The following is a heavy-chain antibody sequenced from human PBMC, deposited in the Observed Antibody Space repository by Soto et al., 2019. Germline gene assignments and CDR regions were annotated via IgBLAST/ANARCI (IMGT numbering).Heavy chain of an antibody. Sequence: EVQLLESGGGLVQPGGSLRLSCAASAFTFSGYAVTWVRQAPGMGLEWVSTISGSGSDTWYADSVKGRFTISRDNSKNTLYLQMSSLRVEDTAFYYCAKEEPCSLNCARGVHLSYWGLGTLVTVSS. D-gene: IGHD1-1*01. CDR3: AKEEPCSLNCARGVHLSY. CDR1: AFTFSGYA. CDR2: ISGSGSDT. J-gene: IGHJ4*02. V-gene: IGHV3-23*01.